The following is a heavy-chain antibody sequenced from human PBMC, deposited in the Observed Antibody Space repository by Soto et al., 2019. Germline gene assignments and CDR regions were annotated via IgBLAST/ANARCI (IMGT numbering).Heavy chain of an antibody. CDR2: IYHSGNT. D-gene: IGHD3-3*02. CDR1: GGSVSSGFYY. CDR3: ATHRTLLAPRFDY. J-gene: IGHJ4*02. Sequence: QVQMQESGPGLVKPSETLSLTCTVSGGSVSSGFYYWSWIRQPPGKGLEWIGYIYHSGNTNYNPSLMSRVIISVAKSKSQFSLRLCSVTAADTGVYYCATHRTLLAPRFDYWGQGRLVTVAA. V-gene: IGHV4-61*01.